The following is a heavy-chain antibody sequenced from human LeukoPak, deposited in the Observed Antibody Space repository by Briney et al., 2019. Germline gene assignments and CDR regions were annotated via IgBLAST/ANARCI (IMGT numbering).Heavy chain of an antibody. V-gene: IGHV1-8*01. CDR2: GNPNSANS. Sequence: GASVKLSCKASGYTFTNYNFNWVRQATRQGLGWMGLGNPNSANSGYAQEFHGRVTMSMNTSISTAYMELSSLRSEVTAVYYCARVNCSSTRCRSKFLDYWGQGTLFTVSS. J-gene: IGHJ4*02. CDR3: ARVNCSSTRCRSKFLDY. CDR1: GYTFTNYN. D-gene: IGHD2-2*01.